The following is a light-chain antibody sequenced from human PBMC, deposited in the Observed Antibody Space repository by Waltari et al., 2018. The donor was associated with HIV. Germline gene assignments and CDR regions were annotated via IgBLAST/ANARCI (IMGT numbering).Light chain of an antibody. Sequence: SYELTQPPSVSVSPGQTARITCSGDALPKQYAYWYQQKPGQAPVVMIYKDSERPSGIPERFSGSSSGTTDTLTISGVQAEDEADYYCQSADSSGTHYVFGTGTKVTVL. CDR2: KDS. CDR3: QSADSSGTHYV. J-gene: IGLJ1*01. CDR1: ALPKQY. V-gene: IGLV3-25*03.